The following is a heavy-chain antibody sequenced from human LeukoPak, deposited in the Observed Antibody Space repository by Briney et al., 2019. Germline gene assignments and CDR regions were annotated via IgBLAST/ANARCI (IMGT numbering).Heavy chain of an antibody. Sequence: SETLSLTCTVSGGSISSSSYYWGWIRQPPGKGLEWIGSIYYSGSTYYNPSLKSRVTISVDTSKNQFSLKLSSVTAADTAVYYCARDLSPRIQLWSHPGDYWGQGTLVTVSS. CDR1: GGSISSSSYY. V-gene: IGHV4-39*07. J-gene: IGHJ4*02. D-gene: IGHD5-18*01. CDR2: IYYSGST. CDR3: ARDLSPRIQLWSHPGDY.